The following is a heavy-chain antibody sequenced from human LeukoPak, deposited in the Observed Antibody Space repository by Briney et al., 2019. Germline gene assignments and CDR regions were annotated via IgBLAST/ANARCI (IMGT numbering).Heavy chain of an antibody. V-gene: IGHV1-8*01. D-gene: IGHD1-26*01. CDR3: ARGLDWELAGTNN. J-gene: IGHJ4*02. Sequence: ASVKVSCKASGYTFTSYDINWVRQATGQGLEWMGWMNPNSGNTGYAQKFQGRVTMTRNTSISTAYMELSRLRSDDTAVYYCARGLDWELAGTNNWGQGTLVTVSS. CDR1: GYTFTSYD. CDR2: MNPNSGNT.